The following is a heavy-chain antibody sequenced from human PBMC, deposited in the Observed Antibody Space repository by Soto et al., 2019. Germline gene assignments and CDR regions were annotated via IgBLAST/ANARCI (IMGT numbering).Heavy chain of an antibody. CDR1: GFAFSTYS. CDR3: ATAGESSRYYFDS. D-gene: IGHD3-16*01. V-gene: IGHV3-21*01. CDR2: ISTSSTFV. J-gene: IGHJ4*02. Sequence: GGSLRLSCAASGFAFSTYSMNWVRQAPGKGLEWVSSISTSSTFVYYADSQKGRFTISRDDAKNSLYLQMNSLRAEDTALYYCATAGESSRYYFDSWGQGTRVTVSS.